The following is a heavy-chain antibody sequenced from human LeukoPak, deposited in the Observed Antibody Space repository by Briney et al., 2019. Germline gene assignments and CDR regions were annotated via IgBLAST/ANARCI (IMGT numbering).Heavy chain of an antibody. CDR3: ARHVGSGAYDSSGS. V-gene: IGHV4-59*08. CDR1: GGSISSYY. D-gene: IGHD3-22*01. J-gene: IGHJ4*02. CDR2: IYYSGST. Sequence: PSETLSLTCTVSGGSISSYYWSWIRQPPGKGLEWIGYIYYSGSTNYNPSLKSRVTISVDTSKNQFSLKLSSVTAADTAVYYCARHVGSGAYDSSGSWGQGTLVTVSS.